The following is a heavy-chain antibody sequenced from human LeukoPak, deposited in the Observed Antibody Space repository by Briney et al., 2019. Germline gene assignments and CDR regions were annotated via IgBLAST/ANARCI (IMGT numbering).Heavy chain of an antibody. CDR3: ASGSSYDSSGRGFDY. J-gene: IGHJ4*02. V-gene: IGHV1-3*01. CDR2: INAGNGNT. Sequence: ASVKVSCKASGYTFTSYAMHWVCQAPGQRLEWMGWINAGNGNTKYSQEFQGRVTITRDTSASTAYMELSRLRFDDTAVYYCASGSSYDSSGRGFDYWGQGTLVTVSS. D-gene: IGHD3-22*01. CDR1: GYTFTSYA.